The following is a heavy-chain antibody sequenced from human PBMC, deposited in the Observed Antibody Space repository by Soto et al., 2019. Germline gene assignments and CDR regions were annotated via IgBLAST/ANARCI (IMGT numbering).Heavy chain of an antibody. Sequence: SETLSLTCTVSGGSLSPNYWTWIRQPPGKGLEWIGYMYHSGSTYYNPSLKSRVTISIDRSKNQFSLKLSSVTAADTAVYYCARVPDYWGQGILVTVSS. D-gene: IGHD2-2*01. CDR1: GGSLSPNY. J-gene: IGHJ4*02. V-gene: IGHV4-30-2*01. CDR2: MYHSGST. CDR3: ARVPDY.